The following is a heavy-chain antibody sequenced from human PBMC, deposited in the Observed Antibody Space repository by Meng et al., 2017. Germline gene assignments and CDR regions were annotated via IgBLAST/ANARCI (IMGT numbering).Heavy chain of an antibody. Sequence: QSRRPERGPGLVKPSGTLSLTCPVLGGSISSSSNYWGWIRQPPGKGLEWIGSIYYSGSTYYNPSLKSRVTISVDTSKNQFSLKLSSVTAADTAVYYCARLYWFDPWGQGTLVTVSS. J-gene: IGHJ5*02. V-gene: IGHV4-39*07. CDR1: GGSISSSSNY. CDR2: IYYSGST. CDR3: ARLYWFDP.